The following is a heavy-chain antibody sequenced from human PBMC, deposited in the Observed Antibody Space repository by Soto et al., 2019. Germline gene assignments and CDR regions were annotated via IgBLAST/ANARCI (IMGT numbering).Heavy chain of an antibody. V-gene: IGHV3-30*18. CDR3: AKDLDSSSSLGRGYYYYYGMDV. CDR2: ISYDGSNK. CDR1: GFTFSSYG. Sequence: QVQLVESGGGVVQPGRSLRLSCAASGFTFSSYGMHWVRQAPGKGLEWVAVISYDGSNKYYADSVKGRFTISRDNSKHSLYLQMNSLRAEDTAVYYCAKDLDSSSSLGRGYYYYYGMDVWGQGTTVTVSS. D-gene: IGHD6-6*01. J-gene: IGHJ6*02.